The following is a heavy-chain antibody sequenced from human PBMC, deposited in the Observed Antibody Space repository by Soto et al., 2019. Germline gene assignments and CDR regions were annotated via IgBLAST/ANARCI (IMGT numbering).Heavy chain of an antibody. CDR2: ISGSGGST. V-gene: IGHV3-23*01. CDR3: AKGEAAGSYYYYGTDV. D-gene: IGHD6-13*01. J-gene: IGHJ6*02. Sequence: PGGSLRLSCAASGFTFSNYAMSWVRQAPGKGLEWVSAISGSGGSTYYADSVKGRFTISRDNSKNTLYLQMNSLRAGDTAVYYCAKGEAAGSYYYYGTDVWGQGTTVIVSS. CDR1: GFTFSNYA.